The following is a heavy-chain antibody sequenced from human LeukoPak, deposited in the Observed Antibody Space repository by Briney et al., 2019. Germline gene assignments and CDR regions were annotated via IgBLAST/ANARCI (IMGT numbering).Heavy chain of an antibody. CDR1: GGSISSSSYY. CDR3: ATHRVSGWSGYLDY. V-gene: IGHV4-39*01. CDR2: IYYSGST. J-gene: IGHJ4*02. Sequence: PSETLSLTCTVSGGSISSSSYYWGWIRQPPGKGPEWIGSIYYSGSTYYNPSLKSRVTISVDTSKNQFSLKLSSVTAADTAVYYCATHRVSGWSGYLDYWGQGTLVTVSS. D-gene: IGHD3-3*01.